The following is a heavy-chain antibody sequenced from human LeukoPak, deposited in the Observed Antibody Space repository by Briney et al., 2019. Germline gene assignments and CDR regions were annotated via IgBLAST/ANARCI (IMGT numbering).Heavy chain of an antibody. J-gene: IGHJ5*02. CDR1: GYTFTSYD. CDR2: MNPKTGNT. V-gene: IGHV1-8*01. CDR3: ARGLFWFGDLKTHWFDP. Sequence: ASVKVSCKASGYTFTSYDINWVRQATGQGLEWVGWMNPKTGNTGYAQKFQGRVTMTRDTSIRTAYMELINLRSEDTAVYYCARGLFWFGDLKTHWFDPWGQGTQVTVSS. D-gene: IGHD3-10*01.